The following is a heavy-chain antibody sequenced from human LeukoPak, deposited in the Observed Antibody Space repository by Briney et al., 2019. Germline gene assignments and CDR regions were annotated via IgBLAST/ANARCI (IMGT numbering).Heavy chain of an antibody. V-gene: IGHV3-23*01. CDR2: ISGSGGST. CDR3: AKPYYYGSRSYMDY. Sequence: GGSLRLSCAASGFTFSSYAMTWVRQGPGKGLEWVSAISGSGGSTYYADSVKGRFTISRDNSKNTLYLQMNRLRAEDTAVYYCAKPYYYGSRSYMDYWGQGTLVTVSS. D-gene: IGHD3-10*01. J-gene: IGHJ4*02. CDR1: GFTFSSYA.